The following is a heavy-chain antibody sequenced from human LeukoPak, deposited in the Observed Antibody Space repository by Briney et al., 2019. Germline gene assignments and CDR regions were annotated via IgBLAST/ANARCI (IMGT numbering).Heavy chain of an antibody. Sequence: GGSLRLSCAASGHTFRSYAMRWVRHAPGKGLEWVSAISGSGGNTYYADSVKGRFTISRDNSKNTLYLQRNSLRAEDTAVYYCAKDGDVSSGLFDFWGQGTLVTVSS. D-gene: IGHD6-19*01. CDR3: AKDGDVSSGLFDF. CDR2: ISGSGGNT. V-gene: IGHV3-23*01. CDR1: GHTFRSYA. J-gene: IGHJ4*02.